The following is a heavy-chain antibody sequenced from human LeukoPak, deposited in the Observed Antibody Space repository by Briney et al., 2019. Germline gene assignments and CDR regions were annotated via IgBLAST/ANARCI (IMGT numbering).Heavy chain of an antibody. CDR2: INHSGST. D-gene: IGHD3-16*02. J-gene: IGHJ4*02. Sequence: PSETLSLTCAVYGGSFSGYYWSWIRQPPGKGLEWIGEINHSGSTNYNPSLKSRVTISVDTSKNQFSLKLSSVTAADTAVYYCARGFHLNYDYVWGSYRYTPPFDYWGQGTLVTVSS. CDR3: ARGFHLNYDYVWGSYRYTPPFDY. V-gene: IGHV4-34*01. CDR1: GGSFSGYY.